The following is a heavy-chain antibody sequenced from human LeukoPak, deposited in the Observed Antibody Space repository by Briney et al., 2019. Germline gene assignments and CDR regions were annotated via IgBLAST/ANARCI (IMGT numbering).Heavy chain of an antibody. D-gene: IGHD1-26*01. Sequence: GGSLRLSCAVSGFTCSNFEMNWVRQAPGKGLEWVALIWYDGSEKYYADSVKGRFTVSRDNSKNTLYLQMNSLRAEDMAVYYCARDALGSAFDIWGQGTMVTVSS. CDR2: IWYDGSEK. J-gene: IGHJ3*02. V-gene: IGHV3-33*08. CDR3: ARDALGSAFDI. CDR1: GFTCSNFE.